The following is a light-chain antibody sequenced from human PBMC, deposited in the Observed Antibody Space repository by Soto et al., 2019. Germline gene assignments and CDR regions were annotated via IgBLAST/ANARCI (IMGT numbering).Light chain of an antibody. V-gene: IGKV2-30*01. J-gene: IGKJ4*01. Sequence: DVVMTQSPLSLPVTLGQPASISCRSSQGLVYGDGHTYLHWFQQRPGQSPRRLIYKVSNRDSGVPDRFSGSGSGTNAALKGGWVEAEDVGVYYCMQGTYRPPTFGGGTKVEIK. CDR1: QGLVYGDGHTY. CDR3: MQGTYRPPT. CDR2: KVS.